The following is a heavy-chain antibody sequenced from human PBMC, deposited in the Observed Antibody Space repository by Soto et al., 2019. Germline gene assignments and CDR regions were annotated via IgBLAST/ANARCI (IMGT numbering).Heavy chain of an antibody. V-gene: IGHV1-69*02. D-gene: IGHD4-17*01. CDR2: IIPILGIA. Sequence: QVQLVQSGAEVKKPGSSVKVSCKASGGTFSSYTISWVRQAPGQGLEWMGRIIPILGIANYAQKFQGRVTIPEDKSTSTAYMELSSLRSEDTAVYYCARAPTVVTSGYHGMDVWGQGTTVTVSS. CDR3: ARAPTVVTSGYHGMDV. J-gene: IGHJ6*02. CDR1: GGTFSSYT.